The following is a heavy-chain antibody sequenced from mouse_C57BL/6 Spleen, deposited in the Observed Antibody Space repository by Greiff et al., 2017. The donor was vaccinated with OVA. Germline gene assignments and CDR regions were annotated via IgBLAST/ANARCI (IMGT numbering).Heavy chain of an antibody. J-gene: IGHJ1*03. Sequence: ESGPGLVKPSQSLSLTCSVTGYSITSGYYWNWIRQFPGNKLEWMGYISYDGSNNYNPSLKNRISITRDTSKNQFFLKLNSVTTEDTATYYCAREMGDGYYGYFDVWGTGTTVTVSS. V-gene: IGHV3-6*01. CDR2: ISYDGSN. CDR3: AREMGDGYYGYFDV. D-gene: IGHD2-3*01. CDR1: GYSITSGYY.